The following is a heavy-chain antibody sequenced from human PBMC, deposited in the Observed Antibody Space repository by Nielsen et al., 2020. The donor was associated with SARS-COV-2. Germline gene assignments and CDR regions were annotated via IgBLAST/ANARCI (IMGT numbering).Heavy chain of an antibody. Sequence: SETLSLTCTVSGGSINSYYWSWIRQPPGKGLEWIGYIYYSGSTSYNPSLKSRVTISLDTTKNQFSLKVTSVTAADRAVYYCARDYYGDYLDGFDIWGKGTMVTVSS. CDR1: GGSINSYY. J-gene: IGHJ3*02. V-gene: IGHV4-59*01. CDR2: IYYSGST. D-gene: IGHD4-17*01. CDR3: ARDYYGDYLDGFDI.